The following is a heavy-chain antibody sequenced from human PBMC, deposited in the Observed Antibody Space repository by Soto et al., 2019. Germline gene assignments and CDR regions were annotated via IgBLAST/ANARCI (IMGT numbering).Heavy chain of an antibody. V-gene: IGHV4-59*01. CDR3: ARQKTPTRNGYFDY. J-gene: IGHJ4*02. CDR1: GGSISSYY. CDR2: IYYSGST. D-gene: IGHD2-15*01. Sequence: SETLSLTCTVSGGSISSYYWSWIRQPPGKGLEWIGYIYYSGSTNYNPSLKSRVTISVDTSKNQFSLKLNSVTAADTAVYYCARQKTPTRNGYFDYWGQGTLVTVSS.